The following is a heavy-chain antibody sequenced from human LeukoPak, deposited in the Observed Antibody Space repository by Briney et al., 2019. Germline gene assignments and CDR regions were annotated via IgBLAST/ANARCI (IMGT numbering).Heavy chain of an antibody. V-gene: IGHV4-39*01. D-gene: IGHD2-2*01. CDR3: ARRCSSTGCLDY. CDR2: IYHSGST. J-gene: IGHJ4*02. Sequence: PSETLSLTCTVSGGSISSSSYYWGWIRQPPGKGLEWIGSIYHSGSTYYNPSLKSRVTISVDTSKNQFSLKLSSVTAADTAVYYCARRCSSTGCLDYWGQGTLVTVSS. CDR1: GGSISSSSYY.